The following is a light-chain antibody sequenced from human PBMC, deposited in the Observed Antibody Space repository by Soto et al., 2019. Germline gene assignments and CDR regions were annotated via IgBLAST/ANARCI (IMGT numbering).Light chain of an antibody. J-gene: IGLJ1*01. CDR1: SGDVGSYDL. CDR2: EAN. Sequence: QSVLTQPASVSGSPGQSISVSCTGTSGDVGSYDLVSWYQQHPGKAPKLIIHEANKRPSGVSNRFSGSKSGNTASLTISGLQAEDEADYYCCSYAGSGTYVFGTGTTVTVL. CDR3: CSYAGSGTYV. V-gene: IGLV2-23*01.